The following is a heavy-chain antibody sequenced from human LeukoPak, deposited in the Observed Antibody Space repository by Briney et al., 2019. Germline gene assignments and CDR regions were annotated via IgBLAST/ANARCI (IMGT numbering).Heavy chain of an antibody. CDR3: AIGYDSSVKRPYYYMDV. J-gene: IGHJ6*03. D-gene: IGHD3-22*01. CDR1: GYTFTSYD. Sequence: ASVKVSCKASGYTFTSYDINWVRQATGQGLEWMGWMNPNSGNTGYAQKFQGRVTITRNTSISTAYMELSSLRSEDTAVYYCAIGYDSSVKRPYYYMDVWGKGTTVTVSS. V-gene: IGHV1-8*03. CDR2: MNPNSGNT.